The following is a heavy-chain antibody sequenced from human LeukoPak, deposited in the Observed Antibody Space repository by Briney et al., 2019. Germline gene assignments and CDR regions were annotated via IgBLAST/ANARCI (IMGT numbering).Heavy chain of an antibody. CDR1: GYTFTSYG. V-gene: IGHV1-18*01. Sequence: ASVTVSFTASGYTFTSYGISWVRQAPGQGLEWMGWISAYNGKTNYAQKLQGRVTMTTDTSTSTAYMELRNLRSDDTAVYYCARDGDSSSWYGETYYYCGRDVWGQGTTVTVSS. D-gene: IGHD6-13*01. CDR3: ARDGDSSSWYGETYYYCGRDV. CDR2: ISAYNGKT. J-gene: IGHJ6*02.